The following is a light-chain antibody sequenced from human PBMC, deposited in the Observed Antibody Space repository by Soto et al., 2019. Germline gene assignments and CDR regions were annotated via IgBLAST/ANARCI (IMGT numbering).Light chain of an antibody. J-gene: IGLJ1*01. CDR2: EVT. CDR1: SSDVGKYDR. V-gene: IGLV2-18*02. CDR3: SSYTSASRYV. Sequence: QSALTQPPSVSGSPGQSVNISCTGTSSDVGKYDRVSWYQQPPGTAPRLIMYEVTNRPSGVPARLSGSKSGNTASLTISGLQAEDEADYFCSSYTSASRYVFGAGTKLTVL.